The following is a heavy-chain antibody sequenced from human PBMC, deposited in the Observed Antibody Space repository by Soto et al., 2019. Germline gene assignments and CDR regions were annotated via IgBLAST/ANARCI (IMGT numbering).Heavy chain of an antibody. J-gene: IGHJ4*02. Sequence: ASVKVSCKASGYMFTGYYMHWVRQAPGQGLEWMGWINPDSGGTNYQQKFQGRVTMTRDTSVSTAYLELSSLRSDDTAVYYCTRKEATFNFDYWGQSTLVTVSS. CDR2: INPDSGGT. CDR1: GYMFTGYY. D-gene: IGHD5-12*01. CDR3: TRKEATFNFDY. V-gene: IGHV1-2*02.